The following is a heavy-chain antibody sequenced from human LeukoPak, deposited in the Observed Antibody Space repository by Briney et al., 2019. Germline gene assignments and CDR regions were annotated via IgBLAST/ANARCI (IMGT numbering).Heavy chain of an antibody. CDR1: GFTFSNAW. CDR2: IRSKAHGGTA. D-gene: IGHD6-19*01. Sequence: GGSLRLSCAASGFTFSNAWMTWVRQAPGKGLEWVGFIRSKAHGGTADYATSVKGRFTISRDDSKTIAYLQMDSLKTEDTAVYYCSRAHSTGWLGINDYWGQGALVTVSS. V-gene: IGHV3-71*01. CDR3: SRAHSTGWLGINDY. J-gene: IGHJ4*02.